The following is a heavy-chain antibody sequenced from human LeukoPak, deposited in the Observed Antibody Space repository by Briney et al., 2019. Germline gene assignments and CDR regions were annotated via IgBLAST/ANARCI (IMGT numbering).Heavy chain of an antibody. CDR2: IYHGDYDN. V-gene: IGHV5-51*01. CDR1: GYSFPSYW. Sequence: GESLNISCKGSGYSFPSYWIGWVLQMPGQGLECIGIIYHGDYDNRQRPSFQGHVTISADKSVTTAYLQWSSLKASDTAIYDGARRVNYYESSGYYYQGAFDIWGQGTMVTVSS. D-gene: IGHD3-22*01. CDR3: ARRVNYYESSGYYYQGAFDI. J-gene: IGHJ3*02.